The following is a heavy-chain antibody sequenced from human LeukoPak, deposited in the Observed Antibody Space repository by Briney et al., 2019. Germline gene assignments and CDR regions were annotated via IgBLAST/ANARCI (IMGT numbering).Heavy chain of an antibody. Sequence: SETLSLTCTVSGGSISSGSYYWSWIRQPAGKGLEWIGRIYTSGSTNYNPSLKSRVTISVDTSKNQFSLKLSSVTAADTAVYYCARDLGDCTNGVCYSDYWGQGTLVTVSS. J-gene: IGHJ4*02. D-gene: IGHD2-8*01. CDR2: IYTSGST. CDR3: ARDLGDCTNGVCYSDY. V-gene: IGHV4-61*02. CDR1: GGSISSGSYY.